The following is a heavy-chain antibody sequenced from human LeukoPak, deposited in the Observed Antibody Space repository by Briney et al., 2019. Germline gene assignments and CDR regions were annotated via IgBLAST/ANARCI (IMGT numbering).Heavy chain of an antibody. CDR2: MYYSGST. J-gene: IGHJ4*02. D-gene: IGHD1-26*01. V-gene: IGHV4-39*07. CDR3: ASALLWSYGGFDY. Sequence: SETLSLTCTVSGGSISSRGYYWGWIRQPPGKGLEWIGSMYYSGSTYYNPSLKSRVTISVDTSKNQFSLKLSSVTAADTAVYYCASALLWSYGGFDYWGQGTLVTVSS. CDR1: GGSISSRGYY.